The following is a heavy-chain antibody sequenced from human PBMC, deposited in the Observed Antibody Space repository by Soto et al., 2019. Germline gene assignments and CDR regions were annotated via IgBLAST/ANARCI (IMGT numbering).Heavy chain of an antibody. V-gene: IGHV3-21*01. D-gene: IGHD3-10*01. CDR2: ISSSSSYI. CDR1: GFTFSSYS. J-gene: IGHJ6*02. CDR3: ARGGAAIYGSGRLNSYYYYGMDV. Sequence: VQLVESGGGVVQPGRSLRLSCAASGFTFSSYSMNWVRQAPGKGLEWVSSISSSSSYIYYADSVKGRFTISRDNAKNSLYMQMNSLRAEDTAVYYCARGGAAIYGSGRLNSYYYYGMDVWGQGTTVTVSS.